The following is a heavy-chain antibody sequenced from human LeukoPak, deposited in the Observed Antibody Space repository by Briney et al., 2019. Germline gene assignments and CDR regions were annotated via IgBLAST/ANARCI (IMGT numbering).Heavy chain of an antibody. J-gene: IGHJ4*02. V-gene: IGHV3-7*01. Sequence: GGSVRLSCGASGFTFSRHWMTWVRQAPGKGLEWVAHIKHDGSEKFYVDSVKDRFTISRDNARNSLYLQMNSLRAEDTAIYYCARERIAAAAAFDYWGQGTPVTVSS. CDR1: GFTFSRHW. CDR3: ARERIAAAAAFDY. D-gene: IGHD6-13*01. CDR2: IKHDGSEK.